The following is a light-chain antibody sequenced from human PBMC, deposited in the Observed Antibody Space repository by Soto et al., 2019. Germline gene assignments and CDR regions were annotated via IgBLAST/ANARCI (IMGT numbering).Light chain of an antibody. J-gene: IGKJ5*01. Sequence: EIVLSQSPGTLSLSPGERATLSCRASPSISSSYLAWYQQKPGQAPRLVIYGASSRPTGIPARFSGSGSGTDFTLTISRLEPEDFAVYYCQQYGSSSTFGQGTRLEI. CDR1: PSISSSY. CDR3: QQYGSSST. CDR2: GAS. V-gene: IGKV3-20*01.